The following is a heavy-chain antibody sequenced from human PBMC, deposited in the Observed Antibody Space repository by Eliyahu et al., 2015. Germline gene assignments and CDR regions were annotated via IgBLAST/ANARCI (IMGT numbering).Heavy chain of an antibody. D-gene: IGHD3-16*01. V-gene: IGHV1-18*01. Sequence: QVQLVQSGAEVKKPGASVKVSCKASGYXFTSYGITWVRQAPGQGLEWMGWISGYDYNTKYAESLQGRVTMTTDTSTSTAYVELRSLEFDDTAVYYCARVAEYHLVRYFDYWGRGTLVTVSS. CDR2: ISGYDYNT. J-gene: IGHJ4*02. CDR3: ARVAEYHLVRYFDY. CDR1: GYXFTSYG.